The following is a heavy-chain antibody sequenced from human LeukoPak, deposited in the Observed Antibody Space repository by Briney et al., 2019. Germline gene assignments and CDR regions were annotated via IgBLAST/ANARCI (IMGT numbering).Heavy chain of an antibody. CDR2: ISSSAGYT. Sequence: PGGSLRLSCAASGLTFSSYAVSWVRQAPGKGLEWVSGISSSAGYTYYADSVRGRFTISRDNSKNTLYLQMNSPRAEDTAVYYCANSRPDYYDSSGYYFGAFDMWGQGKLFTVSS. CDR1: GLTFSSYA. J-gene: IGHJ3*02. D-gene: IGHD3-22*01. CDR3: ANSRPDYYDSSGYYFGAFDM. V-gene: IGHV3-23*01.